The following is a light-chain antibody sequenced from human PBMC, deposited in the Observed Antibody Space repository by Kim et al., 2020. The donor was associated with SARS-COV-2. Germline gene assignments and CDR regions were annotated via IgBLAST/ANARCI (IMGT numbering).Light chain of an antibody. CDR3: DSRDNSGNQ. Sequence: SVDLGQTVRIKCQGDSLRFYYASWYQQKQGEAHRLDMYGKNNRPSGIPDRFSGTSSGSTASLTITGAQAEDEAEYYCDSRDNSGNQFGGGTQLTVL. CDR2: GKN. V-gene: IGLV3-19*01. J-gene: IGLJ3*02. CDR1: SLRFYY.